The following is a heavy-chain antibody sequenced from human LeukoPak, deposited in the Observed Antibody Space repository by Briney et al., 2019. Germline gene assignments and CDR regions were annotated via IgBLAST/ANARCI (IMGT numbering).Heavy chain of an antibody. J-gene: IGHJ4*02. CDR1: GGSISSSSYY. V-gene: IGHV4-61*02. CDR2: IYTSEST. CDR3: ARDTWFGAGRTFDY. D-gene: IGHD3-10*01. Sequence: PSETLSLTCTVSGGSISSSSYYWGWIRQPAGKGLEWIGRIYTSESTNYNPSLKSRVTISVDTSKNQFSLKLSSVTAADTAVYYCARDTWFGAGRTFDYWGQGTLVTVSS.